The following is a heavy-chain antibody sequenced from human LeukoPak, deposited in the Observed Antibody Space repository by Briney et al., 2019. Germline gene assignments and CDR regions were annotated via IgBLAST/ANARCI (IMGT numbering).Heavy chain of an antibody. D-gene: IGHD5-18*01. J-gene: IGHJ3*02. CDR2: ISGSGGST. Sequence: GGSLRLSCAASRFTFSSYSMNWVRQAPGKGLEWVSAISGSGGSTYYADSVKGRFTISRDNSKNTLYLQMNSLRAEDTAVYYCAKDQGYSYGTDAFDIWGQGTMVTVSS. CDR3: AKDQGYSYGTDAFDI. CDR1: RFTFSSYS. V-gene: IGHV3-23*01.